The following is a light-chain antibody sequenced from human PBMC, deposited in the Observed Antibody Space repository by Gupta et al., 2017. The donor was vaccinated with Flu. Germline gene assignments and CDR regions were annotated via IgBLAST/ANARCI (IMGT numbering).Light chain of an antibody. J-gene: IGKJ2*01. CDR1: QSIRNW. CDR3: QQYDTHPVT. V-gene: IGKV1-5*03. Sequence: GDRVTITCRASQSIRNWLAWYQQKPGKAPKLLIYKASSLESGVPSRFSGSGSGTEFTLTISSLQPDDFATYYCQQYDTHPVTFGQGTKLEIK. CDR2: KAS.